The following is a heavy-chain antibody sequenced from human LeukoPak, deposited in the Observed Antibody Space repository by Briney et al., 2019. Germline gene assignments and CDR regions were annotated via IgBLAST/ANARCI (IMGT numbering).Heavy chain of an antibody. V-gene: IGHV1-18*01. CDR1: GYTFTSYG. J-gene: IGHJ5*02. CDR3: ARQCSSTSCYTNNWFDP. CDR2: ISAYNGNT. Sequence: ASVKVSCKASGYTFTSYGISWVRQAPGQGLEWMGWISAYNGNTNYAQKLQGRVTMTTDTSTSTAYMELRSLRSDDTAVYYCARQCSSTSCYTNNWFDPWGQGTLVTVSS. D-gene: IGHD2-2*02.